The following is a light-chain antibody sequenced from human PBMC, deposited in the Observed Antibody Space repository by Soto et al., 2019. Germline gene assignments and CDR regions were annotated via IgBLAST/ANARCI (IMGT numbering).Light chain of an antibody. CDR1: QSISRY. CDR3: QQSYSTPT. J-gene: IGKJ1*01. CDR2: AAS. Sequence: DIQMTQSPSSLSASVGDRVTITCRASQSISRYLNWYQQKPGKAPKLLIYAASSLQSGVPSRFRGSGSGTDFTLTISSLQPEDFATYYCQQSYSTPTFGQGTKVEIK. V-gene: IGKV1-39*01.